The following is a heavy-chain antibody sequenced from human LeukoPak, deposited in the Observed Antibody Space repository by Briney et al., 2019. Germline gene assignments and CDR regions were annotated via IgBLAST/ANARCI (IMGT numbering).Heavy chain of an antibody. CDR2: IYSGGST. Sequence: PGGSLRLSCAASGFTVSSNYMSWVRQAPGKGLEWVSAIYSGGSTYYADSVKGRFTISRDNSKNTLYLQMNSLRAEGTAVYYCARDRPFAAAADYGNYYYYGMDVWGQGATVTVSS. D-gene: IGHD6-13*01. J-gene: IGHJ6*02. CDR1: GFTVSSNY. V-gene: IGHV3-53*01. CDR3: ARDRPFAAAADYGNYYYYGMDV.